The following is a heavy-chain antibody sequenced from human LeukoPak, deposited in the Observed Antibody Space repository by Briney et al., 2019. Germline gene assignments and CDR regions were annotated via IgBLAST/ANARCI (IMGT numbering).Heavy chain of an antibody. Sequence: PSETLSLTCAVYGWSFSGYYWSWIRQPPGKGLEWIGEINHSGSTNYNPSLKSRVTISVGTSKTQFSLKLSSVTAADTAVYYCARGLDYYGSGSQGYYFDYWGQGTLVTVSS. CDR1: GWSFSGYY. V-gene: IGHV4-34*01. J-gene: IGHJ4*02. CDR3: ARGLDYYGSGSQGYYFDY. CDR2: INHSGST. D-gene: IGHD3-10*01.